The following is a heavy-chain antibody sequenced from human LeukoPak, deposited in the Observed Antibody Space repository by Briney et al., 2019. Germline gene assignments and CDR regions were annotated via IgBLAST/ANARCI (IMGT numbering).Heavy chain of an antibody. J-gene: IGHJ4*02. CDR2: AYYRSKWYN. D-gene: IGHD6-19*01. V-gene: IGHV6-1*01. CDR1: GDSVSSNSAA. CDR3: ARDRFLYSSGWYGGNDY. Sequence: SQTLSLTCALSGDSVSSNSAAWNWIRQSPSRGLEWLGRAYYRSKWYNDYAVSVKSRITINPDTSKNQFSLQLNSVTPEDTAVYYCARDRFLYSSGWYGGNDYWGQGTLVTVSS.